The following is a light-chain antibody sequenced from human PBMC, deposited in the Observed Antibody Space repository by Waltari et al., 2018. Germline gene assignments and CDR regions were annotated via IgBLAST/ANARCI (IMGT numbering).Light chain of an antibody. Sequence: QSVLTQPPSGSGTPGQRVPIPCSGSSSTIASNYVYWYQHLPGTAPRLLIYRNNQRPSGVPDRFSGSKSGTSASLAISGLRSDDEADYYCAAWDDTLSGVVFGGGTKLTVL. J-gene: IGLJ2*01. CDR3: AAWDDTLSGVV. CDR2: RNN. V-gene: IGLV1-47*01. CDR1: SSTIASNY.